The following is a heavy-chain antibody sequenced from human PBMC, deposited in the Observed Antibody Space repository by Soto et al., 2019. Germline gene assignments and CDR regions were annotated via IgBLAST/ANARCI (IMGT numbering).Heavy chain of an antibody. CDR3: ARIGYCSSTSCYTHYYYYYGMDV. Sequence: GSLLLSCAASGFTFSSYWMSWVRQAPGKGLEWVANIKQDGSEKYYVDSVKGRFTISRDNAKNSLYLQMNSLRAEDTAVYYCARIGYCSSTSCYTHYYYYYGMDVWGQGTTVTVSS. V-gene: IGHV3-7*03. D-gene: IGHD2-2*02. CDR2: IKQDGSEK. J-gene: IGHJ6*02. CDR1: GFTFSSYW.